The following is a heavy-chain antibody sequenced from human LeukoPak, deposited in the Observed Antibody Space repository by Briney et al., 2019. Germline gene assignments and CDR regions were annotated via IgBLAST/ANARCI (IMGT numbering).Heavy chain of an antibody. D-gene: IGHD3-22*01. Sequence: GGSLRLSCAASGFTFSSYSMNWVRQAPGKGLEWVSSISSSSSYIFYADSVKGRFTISRDNAKNSLYLQMNSLRAEDTAVYYCARVDDSSGYYSLRYYYYGMDVWGQGTTVTVSS. CDR1: GFTFSSYS. V-gene: IGHV3-21*01. J-gene: IGHJ6*02. CDR2: ISSSSSYI. CDR3: ARVDDSSGYYSLRYYYYGMDV.